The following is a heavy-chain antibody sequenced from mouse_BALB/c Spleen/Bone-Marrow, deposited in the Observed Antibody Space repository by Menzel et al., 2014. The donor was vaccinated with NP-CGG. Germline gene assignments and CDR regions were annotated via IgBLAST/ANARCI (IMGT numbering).Heavy chain of an antibody. CDR3: AGSELTGTTY. J-gene: IGHJ3*01. V-gene: IGHV1S81*02. CDR2: INPSNGRT. Sequence: QVQLQQSGAELVKPGASVKLSCKASGYTFTSYWMHWVKQRPGQGLEWIGEINPSNGRTNYSEKFKSKATLTVDKSSSTAYMQLSSLTSEDSAVHFCAGSELTGTTYWGQGTLVTVSP. CDR1: GYTFTSYW. D-gene: IGHD4-1*01.